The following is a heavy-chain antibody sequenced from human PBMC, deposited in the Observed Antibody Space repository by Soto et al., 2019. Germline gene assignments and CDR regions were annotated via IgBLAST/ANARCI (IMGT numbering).Heavy chain of an antibody. D-gene: IGHD2-2*01. CDR3: ATGDCSSTSCYGGIDY. V-gene: IGHV1-69*13. CDR1: GGTFSSYA. J-gene: IGHJ4*02. Sequence: ASVKVSCKASGGTFSSYAISWVRQAPGQGLEWMGGIIPIFGTANYAQKFQGRVTITADESTSTAYMELSSLRSEDTAVYYCATGDCSSTSCYGGIDYWGQGTLVTVSS. CDR2: IIPIFGTA.